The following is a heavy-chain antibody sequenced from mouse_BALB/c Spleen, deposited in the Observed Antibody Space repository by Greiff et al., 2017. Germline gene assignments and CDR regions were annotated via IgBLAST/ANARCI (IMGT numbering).Heavy chain of an antibody. V-gene: IGHV1S137*01. Sequence: VQLQQSGAELVRPGVSVKISCKGSGYTFTDYAMHWVKQSHAKSLEWIGVISTYYGDASYNQKFKGKATMTVDKSSSTAYMELARLTSEDSAIYYCARPIYDCYYGGAMDYWGQGTSVTVSS. J-gene: IGHJ4*01. CDR1: GYTFTDYA. D-gene: IGHD2-3*01. CDR3: ARPIYDCYYGGAMDY. CDR2: ISTYYGDA.